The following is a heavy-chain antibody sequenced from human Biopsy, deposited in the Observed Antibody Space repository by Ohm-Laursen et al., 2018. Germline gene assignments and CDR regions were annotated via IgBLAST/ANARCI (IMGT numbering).Heavy chain of an antibody. Sequence: SQTLSLTCTVSGVSITAYYWSWIRQPPGKGLKCIGNIHHSGSTNYNPSLKSRLTISVDTSKNQFSLKLSSVTAADTAVYYCARMDCSGGSCHYYSYGMDVWGQGTTVTVSS. D-gene: IGHD2-15*01. V-gene: IGHV4-4*09. CDR2: IHHSGST. CDR1: GVSITAYY. CDR3: ARMDCSGGSCHYYSYGMDV. J-gene: IGHJ6*02.